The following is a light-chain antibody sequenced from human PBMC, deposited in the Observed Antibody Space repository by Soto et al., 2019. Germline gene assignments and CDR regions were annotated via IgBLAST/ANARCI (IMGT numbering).Light chain of an antibody. Sequence: EIVLTQSPATLSLSPGERATLSCRARQSVGSSFAWYQQKPGQAPRLLIHDTSNRATDIPARFSGSGSGTDFTLTISSLEPEDFAFYYCQQRSNWSLLTFGGGTKVEIK. V-gene: IGKV3-11*01. CDR3: QQRSNWSLLT. CDR1: QSVGSS. CDR2: DTS. J-gene: IGKJ4*01.